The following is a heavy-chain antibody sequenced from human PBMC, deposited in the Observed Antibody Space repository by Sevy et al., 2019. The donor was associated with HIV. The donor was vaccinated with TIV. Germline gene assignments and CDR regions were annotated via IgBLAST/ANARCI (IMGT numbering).Heavy chain of an antibody. CDR2: FKSKIHGGTT. Sequence: GGSLRLSCTASGFIFGDYGMSWVRQAPGKGLEWIAFFKSKIHGGTTENAASVKDRFTISRDDSKNIVYLQMSNLKTEDTAGYYCTRWSGSQSIFDYWGQGTLVTVSS. J-gene: IGHJ4*02. V-gene: IGHV3-49*04. CDR1: GFIFGDYG. D-gene: IGHD1-26*01. CDR3: TRWSGSQSIFDY.